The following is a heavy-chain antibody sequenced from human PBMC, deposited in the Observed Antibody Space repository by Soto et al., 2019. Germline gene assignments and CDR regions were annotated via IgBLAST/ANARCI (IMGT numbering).Heavy chain of an antibody. Sequence: PGGSLRLSCAASGFTFSSYAMSWVRQAPGKGLEWVSAISGSVGSTYYADSVKGRFTISRDNSKNTLYLQMNSLRAEDTAVYYCAKRGFAASSGWPKENRAEYFQHWGQGTLVTVSS. D-gene: IGHD6-19*01. CDR3: AKRGFAASSGWPKENRAEYFQH. CDR2: ISGSVGST. V-gene: IGHV3-23*01. CDR1: GFTFSSYA. J-gene: IGHJ1*01.